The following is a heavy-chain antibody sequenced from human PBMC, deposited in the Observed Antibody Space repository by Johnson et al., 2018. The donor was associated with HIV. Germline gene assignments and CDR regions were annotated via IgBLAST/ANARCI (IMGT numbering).Heavy chain of an antibody. J-gene: IGHJ3*02. D-gene: IGHD6-13*01. Sequence: QVQLVESGGGLVQPGGSLRLSCAASGFTFSSYAMHWVRQAPGKGLEWVAVISYDGSNKYYADSVKGRFTISRDNSKNTLYLQMNSLRAEDTAVYYCAREQLVLGSFRSDAFDIWGQGTMVTVSS. V-gene: IGHV3-30-3*01. CDR3: AREQLVLGSFRSDAFDI. CDR1: GFTFSSYA. CDR2: ISYDGSNK.